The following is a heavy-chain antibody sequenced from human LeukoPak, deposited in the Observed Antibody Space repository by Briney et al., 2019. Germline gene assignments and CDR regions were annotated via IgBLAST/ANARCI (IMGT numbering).Heavy chain of an antibody. CDR3: ARYYDGSNYHYFTWPFDI. D-gene: IGHD3-22*01. V-gene: IGHV4-4*09. CDR2: IYSSGST. CDR1: GGSISLYY. Sequence: KPSETLSLTCTVSGGSISLYYWSWIRQPPGKGLEWIGYIYSSGSTNYNPSLESRVTISLDTSKNQFSLKLNSVTAADTAVYYCARYYDGSNYHYFTWPFDIWGQGTMVTVSS. J-gene: IGHJ3*02.